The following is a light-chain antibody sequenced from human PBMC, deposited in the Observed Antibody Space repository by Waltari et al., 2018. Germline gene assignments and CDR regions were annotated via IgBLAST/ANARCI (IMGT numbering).Light chain of an antibody. CDR2: AAS. J-gene: IGKJ4*01. V-gene: IGKV1-39*01. CDR1: QSIRTY. Sequence: DIQMTQSPSSLSASVGDRVTITCRASQSIRTYLNWYQQKPGKAPKLLIYAASNLQSGVPYRFSASGSGTDFTLTISSLKPEDFAAYYCQQSYNTPVTFGGGTKVEIK. CDR3: QQSYNTPVT.